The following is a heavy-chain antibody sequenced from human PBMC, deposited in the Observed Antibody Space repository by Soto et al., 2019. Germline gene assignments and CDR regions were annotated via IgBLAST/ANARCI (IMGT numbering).Heavy chain of an antibody. D-gene: IGHD5-18*01. Sequence: QVQLVQSGAEVKKPGSSVKVSCKASGGTFSSYAISWVRQAPGQGLEWMGGIIPIFGTANYAQKFQGRVTITADESTSTAYMELSSLRSEDTAVYYCARDIEDPAIGQRYYFDYWGQGTLVTVSS. J-gene: IGHJ4*02. CDR3: ARDIEDPAIGQRYYFDY. CDR2: IIPIFGTA. V-gene: IGHV1-69*01. CDR1: GGTFSSYA.